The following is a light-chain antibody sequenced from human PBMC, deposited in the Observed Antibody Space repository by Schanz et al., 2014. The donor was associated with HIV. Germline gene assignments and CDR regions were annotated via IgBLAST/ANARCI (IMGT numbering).Light chain of an antibody. Sequence: EIVLTQSPVTLSLSPGERATLSCRASQSVSTYLAWYQQKPGQAPRLLIFGASNRATGIPDRFSGSESGTDFTLTISRLEPEDFATYYCQQYGTSPFAFGPGTKVDI. CDR2: GAS. CDR3: QQYGTSPFA. V-gene: IGKV3-20*01. CDR1: QSVSTY. J-gene: IGKJ3*01.